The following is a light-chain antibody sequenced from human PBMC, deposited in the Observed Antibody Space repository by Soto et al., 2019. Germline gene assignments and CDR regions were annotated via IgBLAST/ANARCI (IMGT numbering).Light chain of an antibody. V-gene: IGKV3D-15*01. CDR2: GAS. CDR3: QQYDDWLRLT. CDR1: QSVNIY. Sequence: EIVMTQSPSTLSVSPLERSTLSCRASQSVNIYLAWYQQKPGQAPRLLIFGASSRATGIPARFSGSGSGTEFNLTISSLQSEDFAVYFCQQYDDWLRLTFGGGTKVDSK. J-gene: IGKJ4*01.